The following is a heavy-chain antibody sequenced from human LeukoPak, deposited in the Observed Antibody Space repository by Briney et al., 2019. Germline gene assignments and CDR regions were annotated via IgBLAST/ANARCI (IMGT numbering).Heavy chain of an antibody. CDR1: GFTVSSNS. J-gene: IGHJ4*02. Sequence: TGGSLRLSCTVSGFTVSSNSMSWVRQAPGKGLEWVSFIYSDNTHYADSVKGRFTISRDNAKNSPYLQMNSLRAEDTAVYYCARGASTKIDYWGQGTLVTVSS. D-gene: IGHD2-8*01. CDR3: ARGASTKIDY. V-gene: IGHV3-53*01. CDR2: IYSDNT.